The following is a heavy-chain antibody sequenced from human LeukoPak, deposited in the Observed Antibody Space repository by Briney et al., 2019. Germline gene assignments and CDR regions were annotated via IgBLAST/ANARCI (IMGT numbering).Heavy chain of an antibody. D-gene: IGHD3-3*01. V-gene: IGHV3-30-3*01. CDR3: ARDDDSDY. J-gene: IGHJ4*02. CDR2: ISYDGSNK. CDR1: GFTFSSYD. Sequence: GGSLRLSCAASGFTFSSYDMHWVRQAPGKGLEWVAVISYDGSNKYYPDSVKGRFTISRDNSKNTLYLQMNSLRAEDTAVYYCARDDDSDYWGQGTLVTAPS.